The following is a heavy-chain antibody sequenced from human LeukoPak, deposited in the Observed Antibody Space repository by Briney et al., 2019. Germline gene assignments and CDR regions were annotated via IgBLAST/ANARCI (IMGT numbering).Heavy chain of an antibody. V-gene: IGHV3-23*01. J-gene: IGHJ4*02. Sequence: GGSLRLSCAGSGFTFSSYAMSWVRQAPGQGLEWVSVISDSGDYTSYADSVRGRFTISRDNSRNTLYLQMISLRPEDTAVYYCAKDTSIGKYCTNGVCSPFDYWGKGTLVTVSS. CDR1: GFTFSSYA. D-gene: IGHD2-8*01. CDR2: ISDSGDYT. CDR3: AKDTSIGKYCTNGVCSPFDY.